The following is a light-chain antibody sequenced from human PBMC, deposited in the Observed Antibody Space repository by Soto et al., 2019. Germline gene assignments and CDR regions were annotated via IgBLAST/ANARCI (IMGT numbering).Light chain of an antibody. Sequence: EIVMTQSPATLSVSPGERATLSCRASQNVGNSLAWYQQKPGQAPRLLIYGATTRATGIPARFSGSGSGTDFTLTISSLQXXXXXXXXXXXXXXXXXXTFGQGTKVEIK. CDR3: XXXXXXXXXT. V-gene: IGKV3-15*01. J-gene: IGKJ2*01. CDR1: QNVGNS. CDR2: GAT.